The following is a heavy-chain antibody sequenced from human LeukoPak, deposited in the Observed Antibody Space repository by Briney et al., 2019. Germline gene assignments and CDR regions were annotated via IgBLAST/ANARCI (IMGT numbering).Heavy chain of an antibody. J-gene: IGHJ4*02. CDR3: AKGATTRSTVITYYFDN. CDR2: ISGSGVTT. Sequence: QSGGSLRLSCAASGFTFSTYAMSWVRQAPGKGLEWVSGISGSGVTTYYTDSVKSRFTISRDNAKNTLYLQIDTMRAEDTAVYYCAKGATTRSTVITYYFDNWGQGTLVTVSS. CDR1: GFTFSTYA. D-gene: IGHD4-17*01. V-gene: IGHV3-23*01.